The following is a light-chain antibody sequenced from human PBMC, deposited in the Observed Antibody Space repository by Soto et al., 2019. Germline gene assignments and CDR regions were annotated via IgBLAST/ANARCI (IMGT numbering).Light chain of an antibody. CDR3: QVWDSRLYV. CDR2: RDT. V-gene: IGLV3-9*01. CDR1: NIGSKS. J-gene: IGLJ1*01. Sequence: SYELTQAVSVSVAPGETANIACGGDNIGSKSVYWYQQKPGQAPVVVIYRDTNRPSGIPDRFSGSNSGNTATLTISRAQAVDEADYYCQVWDSRLYVFGTGTKLTVL.